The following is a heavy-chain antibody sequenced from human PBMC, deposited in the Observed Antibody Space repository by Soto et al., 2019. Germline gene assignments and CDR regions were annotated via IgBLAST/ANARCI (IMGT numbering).Heavy chain of an antibody. CDR3: ARESDVVVVAATRDGFYFDY. D-gene: IGHD2-15*01. J-gene: IGHJ4*02. V-gene: IGHV6-1*01. CDR1: GDSVSSNSAA. CDR2: TYYRSKWYN. Sequence: SQTLSLTCAISGDSVSSNSAAWNWIRQSPSRGLEWLGRTYYRSKWYNDYAVSVKSRITINPDTSKNQFSLQLNSVTPEDTAVYYCARESDVVVVAATRDGFYFDYWGQGXLVTVSS.